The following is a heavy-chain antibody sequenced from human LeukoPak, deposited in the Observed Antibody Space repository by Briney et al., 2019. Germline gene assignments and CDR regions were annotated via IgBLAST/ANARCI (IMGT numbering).Heavy chain of an antibody. D-gene: IGHD3-22*01. V-gene: IGHV1-3*01. CDR2: INAGNGNT. CDR1: GYTFTNYA. CDR3: ARDRYYDSNGYYRFDP. J-gene: IGHJ5*02. Sequence: ASVKVSCKASGYTFTNYAMHWVRQAPGQRLEWMGWINAGNGNTKYSQKFQGRVNITRDTSASTGYMELSSLTSEDTAVYYCARDRYYDSNGYYRFDPWGQGTLVTVSS.